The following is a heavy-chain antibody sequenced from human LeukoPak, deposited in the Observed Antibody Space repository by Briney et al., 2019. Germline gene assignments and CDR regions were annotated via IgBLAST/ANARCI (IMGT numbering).Heavy chain of an antibody. CDR3: AKYFVPGSCSSTSCYGLAFDI. Sequence: AGTLRLSCAASGFTFSTYGMHWVRQAPGKGLEWMADISYDGSHNYYGYLVKGRFTITRDNSKNTLYLQMNSLRAEDTAVYYCAKYFVPGSCSSTSCYGLAFDIWGQGTWSPSLQ. J-gene: IGHJ3*02. CDR2: ISYDGSHN. V-gene: IGHV3-30*18. D-gene: IGHD2-2*01. CDR1: GFTFSTYG.